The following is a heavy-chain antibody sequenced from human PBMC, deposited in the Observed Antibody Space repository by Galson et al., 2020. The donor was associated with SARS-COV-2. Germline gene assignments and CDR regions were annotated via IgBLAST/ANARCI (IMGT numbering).Heavy chain of an antibody. J-gene: IGHJ4*02. V-gene: IGHV3-7*01. Sequence: GESLKISCAASGFTFSSYWLSWVRQVPGKGLEWVANIKHDGSEKYYVDSVKGRFTMSRDNAKNLLYLQMNSLRDEDTAVYYCARDFGGGWFDYWGQGTLVTVSS. CDR3: ARDFGGGWFDY. CDR1: GFTFSSYW. CDR2: IKHDGSEK. D-gene: IGHD2-15*01.